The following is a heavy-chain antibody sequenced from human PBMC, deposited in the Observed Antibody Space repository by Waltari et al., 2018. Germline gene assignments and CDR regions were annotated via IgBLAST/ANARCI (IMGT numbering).Heavy chain of an antibody. V-gene: IGHV3-53*02. CDR1: GFTVSSNY. D-gene: IGHD2-21*01. J-gene: IGHJ4*02. CDR2: IYSVGVT. CDR3: GGGGGGGRDCCPLDY. Sequence: EVQLVETGGGLIQSGGSLRLSCAASGFTVSSNYRSWVRQAPGKGRGGVSFIYSVGVTYNAASVKGRSTIYRKNTKNTLYIKRNSRGAGDTAVYYGGGGGGGGRDCCPLDYWGQGTLVTVSS.